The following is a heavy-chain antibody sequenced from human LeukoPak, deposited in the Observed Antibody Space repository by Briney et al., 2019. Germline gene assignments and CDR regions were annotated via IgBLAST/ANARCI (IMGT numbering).Heavy chain of an antibody. CDR3: ARGTKKTVYHTLDY. V-gene: IGHV4-4*07. CDR2: IDTSGTA. Sequence: SETLSLTCTVSGASISDYFWNWIRQPTGRGLEWIGRIDTSGTAKYNSSLKSRVTISVDTSKNQFSLRLSSAAAADTAIYYCARGTKKTVYHTLDYWGQGILVTVSS. D-gene: IGHD1-7*01. J-gene: IGHJ4*02. CDR1: GASISDYF.